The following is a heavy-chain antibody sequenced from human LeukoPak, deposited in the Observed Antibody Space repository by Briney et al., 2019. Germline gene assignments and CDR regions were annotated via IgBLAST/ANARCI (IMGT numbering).Heavy chain of an antibody. D-gene: IGHD5-12*01. CDR2: IIPILGIA. CDR1: GYTFTSYG. V-gene: IGHV1-69*04. J-gene: IGHJ6*02. CDR3: ARVSATKDGMDV. Sequence: SVKVSCKASGYTFTSYGISWVRQAPGQGLEWMGRIIPILGIANYAQKFQGRVTITADKSTSTAYMELSSLRSEDTAVYYCARVSATKDGMDVWGQGTTVTVSS.